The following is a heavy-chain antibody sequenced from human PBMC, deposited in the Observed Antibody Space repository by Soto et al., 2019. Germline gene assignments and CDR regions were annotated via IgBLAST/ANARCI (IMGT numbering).Heavy chain of an antibody. CDR3: SKDRGLPGPIFLSEDPTITPSDRGNFFDY. Sequence: GGSLRLSCAASGITFSNYGMHWVRQAPGKGLEWVAVISYDESNKYYADSVKGRFTISRDNSKNTLYLQMNSLRAEDTAVYYCSKDRGLPGPIFLSEDPTITPSDRGNFFDYWGQGTLVTVSS. V-gene: IGHV3-30*18. CDR1: GITFSNYG. D-gene: IGHD5-12*01. J-gene: IGHJ4*02. CDR2: ISYDESNK.